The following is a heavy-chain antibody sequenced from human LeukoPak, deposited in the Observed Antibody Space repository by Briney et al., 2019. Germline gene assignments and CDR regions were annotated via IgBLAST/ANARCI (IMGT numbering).Heavy chain of an antibody. CDR1: GGSITSSSYY. Sequence: SETLSLTCTVSGGSITSSSYYWDWIRQPPGKGLEWIGSIFYSGSTYYNPSLKSRVTISVDTSKTQFSLKLSSVTAADTAVYYCAKQQLVRCFDYWGQGTLVTVSS. CDR3: AKQQLVRCFDY. CDR2: IFYSGST. V-gene: IGHV4-39*01. D-gene: IGHD6-13*01. J-gene: IGHJ4*02.